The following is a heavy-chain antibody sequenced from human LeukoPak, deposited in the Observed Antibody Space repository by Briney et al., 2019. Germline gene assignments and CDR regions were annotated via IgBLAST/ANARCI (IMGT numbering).Heavy chain of an antibody. Sequence: PGGSLRLSCAASGFTFSSYWMSWVRQAPGKGLEWVANIKKDGSDKYYVDSVKGRFRISRDNAKNSLYLQMNSLRAEDTAVYYCASGAAAGNYYFDYWGQGTLVTVSS. CDR3: ASGAAAGNYYFDY. D-gene: IGHD6-13*01. CDR2: IKKDGSDK. CDR1: GFTFSSYW. J-gene: IGHJ4*02. V-gene: IGHV3-7*01.